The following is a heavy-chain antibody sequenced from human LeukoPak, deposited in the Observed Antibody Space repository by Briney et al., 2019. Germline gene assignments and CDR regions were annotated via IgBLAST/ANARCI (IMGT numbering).Heavy chain of an antibody. CDR2: INHSGST. V-gene: IGHV4-34*01. CDR1: GGSFSGYY. J-gene: IGHJ4*02. CDR3: ARGGRSFDY. Sequence: SETLSLTCAVYGGSFSGYYWSWIRQPPGKGLEWIGEINHSGSTNYNPSLKSRVTISVDTSKNQFSLKLSSVTAADTAVYCCARGGRSFDYWGQGTLVTVSS.